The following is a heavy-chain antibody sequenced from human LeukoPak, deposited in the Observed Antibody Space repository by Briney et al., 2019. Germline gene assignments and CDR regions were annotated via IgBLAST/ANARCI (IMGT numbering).Heavy chain of an antibody. J-gene: IGHJ6*03. CDR2: INHSGST. CDR3: ARHVRGVVYYYYYMDV. D-gene: IGHD2-15*01. V-gene: IGHV4-34*01. CDR1: GGSFSGYY. Sequence: SETLSLTCAVYGGSFSGYYWSWIRQPPGKGLEWIGEINHSGSTNYNPSLKSQVTISVDTSKNQFSLKLSSVTAADTAVYYCARHVRGVVYYYYYMDVWGKGTTVTISS.